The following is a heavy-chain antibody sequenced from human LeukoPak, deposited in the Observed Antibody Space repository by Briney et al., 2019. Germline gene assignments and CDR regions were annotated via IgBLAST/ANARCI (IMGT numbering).Heavy chain of an antibody. V-gene: IGHV6-1*01. J-gene: IGHJ4*02. D-gene: IGHD2-21*01. CDR2: TYYRSKWYN. CDR3: ARHIAYHANLDY. Sequence: SQTLSLTCAISGDSVSSNSAAWNWIRQSPSTGLEWLGRTYYRSKWYNDYAGSVKSRITINPDTSKNQFSLQVNSVTASDTAVYYCARHIAYHANLDYWGQGTLVTVSS. CDR1: GDSVSSNSAA.